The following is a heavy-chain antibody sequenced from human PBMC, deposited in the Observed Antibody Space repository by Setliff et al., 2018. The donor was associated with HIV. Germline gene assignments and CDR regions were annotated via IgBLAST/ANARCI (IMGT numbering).Heavy chain of an antibody. V-gene: IGHV4-59*01. Sequence: PSETLSLTCTVSGGSITGYYWNWIRQPPGKGLEWIGHIYYNGNTNYNPSLKSRGTISVDTSKNQFSLKLTSVTAADTAVYYCARGERVDGQVGATYAFDIWGQGTMVTVSS. CDR1: GGSITGYY. D-gene: IGHD1-26*01. J-gene: IGHJ3*02. CDR3: ARGERVDGQVGATYAFDI. CDR2: IYYNGNT.